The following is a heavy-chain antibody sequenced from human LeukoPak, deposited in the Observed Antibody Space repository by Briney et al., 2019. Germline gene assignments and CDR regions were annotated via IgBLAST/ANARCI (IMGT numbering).Heavy chain of an antibody. V-gene: IGHV3-33*01. D-gene: IGHD6-19*01. CDR2: IWYDGSND. Sequence: GGTLRLSCTASGCNFGSDAMHWVRQAPGKGLEWVAFIWYDGSNDHYADSVKGRFTISRDNSKNTVCLQMNSLRVEDTAVYYCARDPSGSGWSLNNWGQGTLVTVSS. CDR1: GCNFGSDA. J-gene: IGHJ4*02. CDR3: ARDPSGSGWSLNN.